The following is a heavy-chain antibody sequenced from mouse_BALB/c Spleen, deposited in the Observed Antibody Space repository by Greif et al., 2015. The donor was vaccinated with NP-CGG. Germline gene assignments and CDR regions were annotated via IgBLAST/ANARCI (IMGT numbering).Heavy chain of an antibody. V-gene: IGHV14-1*02. Sequence: VQLKQSGAELVRPGALVKLSCKASGFNIKDYYMHWVKQRPEQGLEWIGWIDPENGNTIYDPKFQGKASITADTSSNPAYLQLSSLTSEDTAVYYCARDFDYWGQGTTLTVSS. J-gene: IGHJ2*01. CDR1: GFNIKDYY. CDR3: ARDFDY. CDR2: IDPENGNT.